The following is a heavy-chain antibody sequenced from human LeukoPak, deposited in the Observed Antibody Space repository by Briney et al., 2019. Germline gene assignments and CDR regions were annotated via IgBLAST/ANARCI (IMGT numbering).Heavy chain of an antibody. CDR1: GGSSSSYY. J-gene: IGHJ4*02. D-gene: IGHD4-11*01. V-gene: IGHV4-59*01. CDR3: ARSNYPTDY. CDR2: IYYSGST. Sequence: RASETLSLXCTVSGGSSSSYYWSWIRQPPGKGLESIGYIYYSGSTNYNPSLKSRVTISVDTSKNQFSLKLSSVTAADTAVYYCARSNYPTDYWGQGTLVTVSS.